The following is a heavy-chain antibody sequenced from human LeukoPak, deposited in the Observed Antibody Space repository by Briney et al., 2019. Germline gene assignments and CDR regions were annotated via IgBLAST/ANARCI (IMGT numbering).Heavy chain of an antibody. D-gene: IGHD6-6*01. Sequence: PGGSLRLSCAASRFIFSNYAMNWVRQAPGEGLEWVSSISGSDGSTYYADSVKGRFTISRDNSKNSLYLQMNSLRAEDTAVYFCVKGAAQGDFWGQGTLVTVSS. CDR3: VKGAAQGDF. CDR1: RFIFSNYA. J-gene: IGHJ4*02. V-gene: IGHV3-23*01. CDR2: ISGSDGST.